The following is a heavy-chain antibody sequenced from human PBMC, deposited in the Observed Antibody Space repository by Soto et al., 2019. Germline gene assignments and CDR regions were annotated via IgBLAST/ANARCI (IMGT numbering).Heavy chain of an antibody. CDR3: ARVTDDYVDYDY. V-gene: IGHV1-18*04. D-gene: IGHD4-17*01. CDR2: ISAYKGQT. J-gene: IGHJ4*02. CDR1: GYSFTTYG. Sequence: QVQLVQSGAEVKKTGASVKVSCKASGYSFTTYGITWVRQAPGQGLEWMGWISAYKGQTHFAQKFQGRVNLTRDSSTSTAYMEVGKLRSDDTAVYYCARVTDDYVDYDYWGQGTLVTVSS.